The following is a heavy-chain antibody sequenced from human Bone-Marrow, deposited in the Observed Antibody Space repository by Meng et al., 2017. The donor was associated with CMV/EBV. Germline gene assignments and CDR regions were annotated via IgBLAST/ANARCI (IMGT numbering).Heavy chain of an antibody. CDR3: TMFSV. J-gene: IGHJ4*02. V-gene: IGHV3-15*01. CDR2: IRSKASGGAA. Sequence: SLSLSCAVSGFFFSSAWMSWVRQVPGKGLEWVGRIRSKASGGAADYAAPVQGRFTISGDDSKNILYLEMSSLKTEDTAVYYCTMFSVWGQGTLVTVSS. D-gene: IGHD3-10*02. CDR1: GFFFSSAW.